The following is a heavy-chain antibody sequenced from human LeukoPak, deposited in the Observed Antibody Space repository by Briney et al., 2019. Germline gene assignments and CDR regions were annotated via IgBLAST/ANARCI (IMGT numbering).Heavy chain of an antibody. D-gene: IGHD3-10*01. J-gene: IGHJ4*02. CDR3: ARTDLWFGESDKGSFDY. V-gene: IGHV3-23*01. Sequence: GGSLRLSCAASGFTFSSYAMIWVRQAPGKGLEWVSSINGDDDRTYYADSVKGRFTISRDYDKNTVYLQMNSLRDEDTAVYYCARTDLWFGESDKGSFDYWGQGTLVTVSS. CDR1: GFTFSSYA. CDR2: INGDDDRT.